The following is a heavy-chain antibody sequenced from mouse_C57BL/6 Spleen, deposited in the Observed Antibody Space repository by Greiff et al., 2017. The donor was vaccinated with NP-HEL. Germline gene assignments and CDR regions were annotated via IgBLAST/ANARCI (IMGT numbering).Heavy chain of an antibody. D-gene: IGHD1-1*01. CDR1: GYTFTRYW. CDR3: ARLYYYGSSSYYFDY. Sequence: QVQLQQPGAELVKPGASVKMSCKASGYTFTRYWITWVKQRPGQGLEWIGDIYPGSGSTNYNEKFKSKATLTVDTSSSTAYMQLSSLTSEDSAVYYCARLYYYGSSSYYFDYWGQGTTLTVSS. J-gene: IGHJ2*01. CDR2: IYPGSGST. V-gene: IGHV1-55*01.